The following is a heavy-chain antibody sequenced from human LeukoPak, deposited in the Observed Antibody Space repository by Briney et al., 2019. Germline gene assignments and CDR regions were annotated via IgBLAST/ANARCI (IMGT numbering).Heavy chain of an antibody. CDR1: GGSISSSSYY. CDR3: ARGYGYFDY. Sequence: SETLSLTCTVSGGSISSSSYYWSWIRQPAGKGLEWIGRMYPSGSTNYNPSLKSRVTMSVDTSKNQFSLKLSSVTAADTGVYYCARGYGYFDYWGQGTLVTVSS. D-gene: IGHD3-16*01. CDR2: MYPSGST. V-gene: IGHV4-61*02. J-gene: IGHJ4*02.